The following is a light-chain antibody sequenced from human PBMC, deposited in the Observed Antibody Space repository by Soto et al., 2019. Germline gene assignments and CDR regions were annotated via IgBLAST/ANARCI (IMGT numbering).Light chain of an antibody. CDR1: QGISTW. J-gene: IGKJ4*01. CDR2: DAS. V-gene: IGKV1D-16*01. CDR3: QQLNSYPPLT. Sequence: DIPMTQSPSSLSASVGDRVTITCRASQGISTWLAWYQQKPEKAPKTLIFDASDLQSGVPSRFSGSGSGTDFTLTIRSVQPEDFATYYCQQLNSYPPLTFGGGTKVEIK.